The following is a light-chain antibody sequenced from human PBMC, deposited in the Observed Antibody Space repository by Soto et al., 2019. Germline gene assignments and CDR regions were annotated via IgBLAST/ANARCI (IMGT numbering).Light chain of an antibody. CDR2: DAS. CDR1: QSVSSH. J-gene: IGKJ1*01. CDR3: QQSYSTLRT. Sequence: EIFLTQSPFTLSLSPHELATVSCRASQSVSSHLAWYQQKRGQAPRLLIYDASSRASGIPARFSGSGSGTDFTLTISSLQPEDFATYYCQQSYSTLRTFGQGTKVDIK. V-gene: IGKV3-11*01.